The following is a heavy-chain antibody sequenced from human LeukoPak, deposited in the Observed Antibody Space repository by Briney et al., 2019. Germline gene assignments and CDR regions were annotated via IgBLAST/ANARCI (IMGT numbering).Heavy chain of an antibody. Sequence: PGGSLRLSCAASGFTFSSYSMNWVRQAPGKGLEWVSAISSSSSYIHYADSVKGRFTISRDNAKNSLYLQMNSLRADDTAVYYCATGEWPQDYWGQGTLVTVSS. CDR2: ISSSSSYI. V-gene: IGHV3-21*01. J-gene: IGHJ4*02. D-gene: IGHD3-10*01. CDR1: GFTFSSYS. CDR3: ATGEWPQDY.